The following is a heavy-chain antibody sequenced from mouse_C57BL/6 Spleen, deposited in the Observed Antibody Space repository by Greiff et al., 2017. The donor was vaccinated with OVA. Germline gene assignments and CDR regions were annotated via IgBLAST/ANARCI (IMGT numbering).Heavy chain of an antibody. Sequence: QVQLKQPGAELVKPGASVKLSCKASGYTFTSYWMHWVKQRPGRGLEWIGRIDPNSGGTKYNEKFKSKATLTVDKPSSTAYMQLSSLTSEDSAVYYCARDIYYGTLGSMDYWGQGTSVTVSS. J-gene: IGHJ4*01. CDR2: IDPNSGGT. V-gene: IGHV1-72*01. D-gene: IGHD2-1*01. CDR1: GYTFTSYW. CDR3: ARDIYYGTLGSMDY.